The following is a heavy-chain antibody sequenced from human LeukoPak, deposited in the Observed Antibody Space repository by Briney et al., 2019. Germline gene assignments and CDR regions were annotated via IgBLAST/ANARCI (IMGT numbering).Heavy chain of an antibody. D-gene: IGHD3-3*01. CDR1: GGSFSGYY. Sequence: SETLSLTCAVYGGSFSGYYWGWIRQPPGKGLEWIEEINHSGSTNYNPSLKSRVTISVDTSKNQFSLKLSSVTAADTAVYYCARDFYDFWSGYYGRWFDPWGQGTLVTVSS. J-gene: IGHJ5*02. CDR2: INHSGST. V-gene: IGHV4-34*01. CDR3: ARDFYDFWSGYYGRWFDP.